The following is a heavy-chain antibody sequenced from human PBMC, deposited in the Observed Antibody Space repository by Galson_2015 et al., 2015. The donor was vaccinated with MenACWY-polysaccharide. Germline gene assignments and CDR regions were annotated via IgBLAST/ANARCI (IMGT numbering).Heavy chain of an antibody. Sequence: ETLSLTCTVSGGSISNSYWSWLRQPPGKELEWIGYIYYSGSTNYNPSLKSRVTISLDTPKNQSSLKLTSVTAADTAIYYCARGYFDSRGYSNWFDPWGQGTLVTVSS. CDR1: GGSISNSY. CDR3: ARGYFDSRGYSNWFDP. V-gene: IGHV4-59*01. D-gene: IGHD3-22*01. J-gene: IGHJ5*02. CDR2: IYYSGST.